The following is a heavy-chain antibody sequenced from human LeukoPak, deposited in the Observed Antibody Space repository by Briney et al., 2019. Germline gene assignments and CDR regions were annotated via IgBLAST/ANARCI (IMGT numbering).Heavy chain of an antibody. Sequence: GGSLRLSCAASGFTFSSYGMHWVRQAPGKGLERVAVIWYDGSNKYYADSVKGRFTISRDNSKNTLYLQMNSLRAEDTAVYYCARDYGASGYDPIIDYWGQGTLVTVSS. CDR1: GFTFSSYG. CDR3: ARDYGASGYDPIIDY. V-gene: IGHV3-33*01. D-gene: IGHD5-12*01. J-gene: IGHJ4*02. CDR2: IWYDGSNK.